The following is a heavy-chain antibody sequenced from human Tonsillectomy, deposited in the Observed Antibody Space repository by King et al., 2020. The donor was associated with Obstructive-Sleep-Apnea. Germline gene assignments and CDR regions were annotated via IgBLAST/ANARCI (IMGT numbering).Heavy chain of an antibody. J-gene: IGHJ4*02. Sequence: VQLVESGGGLVQPCRSLRLSCAASGFNLDDYAMHWVRQVPGEGLEWVSVISLISGNLGYGDSLKGRFTITRDNATNSLYLQMNSLRAEDTALYYCAKDMGFDTGGGFDYWGQGALVTVFS. D-gene: IGHD1-26*01. CDR1: GFNLDDYA. CDR2: ISLISGNL. V-gene: IGHV3-9*01. CDR3: AKDMGFDTGGGFDY.